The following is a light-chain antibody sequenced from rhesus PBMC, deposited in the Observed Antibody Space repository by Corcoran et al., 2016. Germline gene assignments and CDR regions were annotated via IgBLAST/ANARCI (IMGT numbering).Light chain of an antibody. CDR3: LPHNSYPPP. V-gene: IGKV1-28*01. CDR1: QGISSY. CDR2: AAS. Sequence: DIQMTQSPSSLSASVGDTVTITCRASQGISSYINWFQQKPGKALKLLIYAASSWESGVPSRFRDSGSGTEFTLPISSLQPEDFAAFCWLPHNSYPPPFCGGTKVEIK. J-gene: IGKJ4*01.